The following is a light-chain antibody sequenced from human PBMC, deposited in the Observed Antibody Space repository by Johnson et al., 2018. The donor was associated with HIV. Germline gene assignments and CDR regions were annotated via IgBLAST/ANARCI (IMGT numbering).Light chain of an antibody. CDR3: GTWDSSLRVGF. J-gene: IGLJ1*01. CDR1: SSNIGNNY. V-gene: IGLV1-51*01. CDR2: DNN. Sequence: QSVLTQPPSVSAAPGQKVTISCSGSSSNIGNNYVSWYQQLPGRAPKLLIYDNNKRPSGIPARFSGSKSGTSATLGITGLQTGDEADYYFGTWDSSLRVGFFGTGTKVTVL.